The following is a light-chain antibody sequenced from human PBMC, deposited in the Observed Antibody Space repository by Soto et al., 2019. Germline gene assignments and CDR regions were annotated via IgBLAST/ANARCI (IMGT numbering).Light chain of an antibody. CDR1: QSVSSY. Sequence: IVLTQSPATLSLSPGERATLSCRASQSVSSYLAWSQQKPGKAPRLLIYEASNRATGIPARFSGSGSGTDFTLTISSLEPEDFAVYYCQQRSNWLWTFGQGTKVDIK. J-gene: IGKJ1*01. CDR3: QQRSNWLWT. CDR2: EAS. V-gene: IGKV3-11*01.